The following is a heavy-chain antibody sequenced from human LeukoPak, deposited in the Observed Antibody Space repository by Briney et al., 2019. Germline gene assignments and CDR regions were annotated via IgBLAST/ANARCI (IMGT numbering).Heavy chain of an antibody. D-gene: IGHD5-24*01. V-gene: IGHV3-64*04. CDR3: ANEMASALEAFDI. Sequence: GGSLRLSCAASGFTFSSYAMHWVRQAPGKGLEYVSAISSNGGSTYYADSVKGRFTISRDNSKNTLYLQMNSLRAEDTAVYYCANEMASALEAFDIWGQGTMVTVSS. CDR2: ISSNGGST. J-gene: IGHJ3*02. CDR1: GFTFSSYA.